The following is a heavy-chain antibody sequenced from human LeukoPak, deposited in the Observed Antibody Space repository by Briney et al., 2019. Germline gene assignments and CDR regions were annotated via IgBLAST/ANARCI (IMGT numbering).Heavy chain of an antibody. Sequence: GGSLRLSCEASDFDFSSHAMTWVRRAPGKGLEWLSAISISGTKTYYGDSVKGRFFISRDNSKNTLYLHMNSLRVGDTGIYYCANEIRPNDNWGQGTLVTVAS. J-gene: IGHJ4*02. CDR2: ISISGTKT. V-gene: IGHV3-23*01. D-gene: IGHD4-17*01. CDR3: ANEIRPNDN. CDR1: DFDFSSHA.